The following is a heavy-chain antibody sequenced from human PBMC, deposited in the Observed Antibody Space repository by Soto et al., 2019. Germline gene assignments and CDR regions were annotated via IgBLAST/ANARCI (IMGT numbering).Heavy chain of an antibody. CDR1: GYSFTSYW. CDR3: ARRLSSGWFFDF. D-gene: IGHD6-19*01. Sequence: GESLKISCKGSGYSFTSYWIGWVRQMPGKGLEWMGIIYPGDSDTRYSPSFQGQVAFSADKSISTAYLQWSGLKASDTAIYYCARRLSSGWFFDFWGQGTLVTVSS. J-gene: IGHJ4*02. CDR2: IYPGDSDT. V-gene: IGHV5-51*01.